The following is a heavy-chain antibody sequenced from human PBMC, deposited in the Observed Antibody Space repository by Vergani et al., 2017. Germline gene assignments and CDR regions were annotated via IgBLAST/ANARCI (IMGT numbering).Heavy chain of an antibody. CDR1: GGSFNTYY. Sequence: QVQLEESGQGLVKPSETLSLTGTVSGGSFNTYYWSGIRQSPGKGLEWIGYIYSTGSTNYNPSLNSRVTMSVDTSKNQFSLKVRSVTAADTAVYFCARVMYRDEASTGYRLEGMDIWGQGTTVTISS. D-gene: IGHD3-9*01. V-gene: IGHV4-59*13. J-gene: IGHJ6*02. CDR3: ARVMYRDEASTGYRLEGMDI. CDR2: IYSTGST.